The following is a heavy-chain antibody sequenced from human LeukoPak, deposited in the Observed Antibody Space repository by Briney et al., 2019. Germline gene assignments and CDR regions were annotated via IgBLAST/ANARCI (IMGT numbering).Heavy chain of an antibody. J-gene: IGHJ6*02. Sequence: GGSLRLSCAASGFTFSSYAMSWVRQAPGKGLEWVAVISYDGSNKYYADSVKGRFTISRDNSKNTLYLQMNSLRAEDTAVYYCAKAKWWAVPDNGYGMDVWGQGTTVTVSS. V-gene: IGHV3-30*18. CDR1: GFTFSSYA. CDR3: AKAKWWAVPDNGYGMDV. D-gene: IGHD2-8*01. CDR2: ISYDGSNK.